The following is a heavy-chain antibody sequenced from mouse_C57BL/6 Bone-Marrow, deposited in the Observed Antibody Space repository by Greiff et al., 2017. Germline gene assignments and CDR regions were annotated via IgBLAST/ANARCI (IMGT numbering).Heavy chain of an antibody. CDR1: GYSFTSYY. D-gene: IGHD5-5*01. V-gene: IGHV1-66*01. CDR2: IYPGSGNT. CDR3: ARSTYYYDY. J-gene: IGHJ2*01. Sequence: QVQLQQSGPELVKPGASVKISCKASGYSFTSYYIHWVKQRPGPGLEWIGWIYPGSGNTKYNEKFKGKATLTADTASSTAYMQLSSLTSEDSAVYYCARSTYYYDYWGQGTTLTVSS.